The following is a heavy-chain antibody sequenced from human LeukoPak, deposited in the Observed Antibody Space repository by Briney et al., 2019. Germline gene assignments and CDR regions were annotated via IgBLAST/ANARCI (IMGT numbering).Heavy chain of an antibody. CDR1: GYTFTSNY. D-gene: IGHD6-13*01. V-gene: IGHV1-46*01. CDR3: ARIQGSSWYGVGGYFDY. J-gene: IGHJ4*02. CDR2: IYPRDGST. Sequence: ASVKVSCKASGYTFTSNYIHWVRQAPGQGLEWMGMIYPRDGSTSYAQKFQGRVTMTRDTSTSTVYMELSSLRSEDTAVYYCARIQGSSWYGVGGYFDYWGQGTLVTVSS.